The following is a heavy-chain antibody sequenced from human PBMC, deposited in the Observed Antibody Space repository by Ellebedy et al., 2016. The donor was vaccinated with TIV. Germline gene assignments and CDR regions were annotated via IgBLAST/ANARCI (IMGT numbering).Heavy chain of an antibody. CDR2: INPSGGST. J-gene: IGHJ6*02. CDR3: ARVGVGESYPWGLLYGMDV. Sequence: ASVKVSXXATGGTFSSYAISWVRQPPGKGLEWMGIINPSGGSTSYAQKFQGRVTMTRDTSTSTVYMELRSLRSDDTAVYYCARVGVGESYPWGLLYGMDVWGQGTTVTVSS. V-gene: IGHV1-46*01. CDR1: GGTFSSYA. D-gene: IGHD3-10*01.